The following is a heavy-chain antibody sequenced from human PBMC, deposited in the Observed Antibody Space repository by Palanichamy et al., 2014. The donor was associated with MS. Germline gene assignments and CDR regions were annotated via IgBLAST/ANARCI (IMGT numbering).Heavy chain of an antibody. Sequence: EVQLLESGGGLVQPGESLRLSCAASGLTFSTYAMGLGPPGSREGGWSGVSSISGSGGSTFYADSMKGRFAISRDNSKNTLYLQMSSLTAEDSAGYYCAKHRGNSVYDAFDVWGQGTMVTVSS. CDR1: GLTFSTYA. CDR3: AKHRGNSVYDAFDV. CDR2: ISGSGGST. J-gene: IGHJ3*01. V-gene: IGHV3-23*01. D-gene: IGHD1-7*01.